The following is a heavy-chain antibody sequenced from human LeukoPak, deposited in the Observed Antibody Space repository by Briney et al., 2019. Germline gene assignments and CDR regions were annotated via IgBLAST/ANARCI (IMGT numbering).Heavy chain of an antibody. CDR2: INSDGSST. V-gene: IGHV3-74*01. J-gene: IGHJ4*02. D-gene: IGHD6-19*01. Sequence: GGSLRLSCAASGFTFSSYWMHWVRQAPGKGLVWVSRINSDGSSTSYADSVKGRFTISRDNAKNTLYLQMNSLRAEDTAVYYCAKDSGSGWFEAFDYWGQGTLVTVSS. CDR3: AKDSGSGWFEAFDY. CDR1: GFTFSSYW.